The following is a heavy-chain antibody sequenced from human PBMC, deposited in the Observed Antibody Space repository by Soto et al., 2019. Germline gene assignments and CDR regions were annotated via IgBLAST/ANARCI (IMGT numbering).Heavy chain of an antibody. V-gene: IGHV1-45*02. CDR3: ASVTTAILYAFDI. Sequence: QMQLVQSGAEVKKTGSSVKVSCKASGYTFTYRYLHWVRQAPGQALEWMGWITPFNGNTNYAQKFQDRVTITRDRSMSTAYMELSSLRSEDTAMSYCASVTTAILYAFDIWGQGTMVTVSS. CDR1: GYTFTYRY. J-gene: IGHJ3*02. CDR2: ITPFNGNT. D-gene: IGHD2-21*02.